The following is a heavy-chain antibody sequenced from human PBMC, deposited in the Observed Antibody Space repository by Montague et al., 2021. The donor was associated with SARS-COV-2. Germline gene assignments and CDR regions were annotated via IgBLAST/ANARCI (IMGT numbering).Heavy chain of an antibody. Sequence: SLRLSCAASGFTFSSYAMHWVRQAPGKGLEWVAVISYDGSNKYYADSVKGRFTISRDNSKNTLYLQMNSLRAEDTAVYYCARDSPLSGYSNYYFDYWGRGTLVTVSS. CDR3: ARDSPLSGYSNYYFDY. D-gene: IGHD4-11*01. CDR2: ISYDGSNK. CDR1: GFTFSSYA. J-gene: IGHJ4*02. V-gene: IGHV3-30-3*01.